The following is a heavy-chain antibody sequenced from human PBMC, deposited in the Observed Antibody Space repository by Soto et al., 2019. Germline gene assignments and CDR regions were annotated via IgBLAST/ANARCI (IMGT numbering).Heavy chain of an antibody. J-gene: IGHJ4*02. CDR2: IKQDGSEK. CDR3: ARGYYYGSGADY. CDR1: GFTFSTYW. Sequence: GGSLRLSCAASGFTFSTYWMSWVRQAPGKGLEWVANIKQDGSEKYYVDSVKGRFTISRDNAKNSLYLQMNSLRAEDTVVHYCARGYYYGSGADYWGQGTLVTVSS. V-gene: IGHV3-7*01. D-gene: IGHD3-10*01.